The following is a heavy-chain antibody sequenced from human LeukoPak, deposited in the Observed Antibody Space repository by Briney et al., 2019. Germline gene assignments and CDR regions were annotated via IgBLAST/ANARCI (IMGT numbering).Heavy chain of an antibody. CDR2: IYYSGST. Sequence: SETLSLTCTVSGGSISSGGYYWSWIRQHPGKGLEWIGYIYYSGSTYYNPSLKSRVTISVDTSKNQFSLKLSSVTAADTAVYYCASKDRSINAFDIWGQGTMVTVSS. V-gene: IGHV4-31*03. CDR3: ASKDRSINAFDI. J-gene: IGHJ3*02. CDR1: GGSISSGGYY. D-gene: IGHD3-22*01.